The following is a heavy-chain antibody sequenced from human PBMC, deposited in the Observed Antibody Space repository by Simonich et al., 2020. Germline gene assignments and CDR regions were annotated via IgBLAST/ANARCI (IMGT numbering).Heavy chain of an antibody. J-gene: IGHJ4*02. D-gene: IGHD2-15*01. CDR2: ISAYNGNT. CDR1: GYTFTSYG. CDR3: ARASRGTWWYYYFDY. V-gene: IGHV1-18*01. Sequence: QVQLVQSGAEVKKPGASVKVSCKASGYTFTSYGISWVRQAPGQGLEWMGWISAYNGNTNYAQHLQGSVTMTTDTSTSTAYMELRSLRSDDTAVYYWARASRGTWWYYYFDYWGQGTLVTVSS.